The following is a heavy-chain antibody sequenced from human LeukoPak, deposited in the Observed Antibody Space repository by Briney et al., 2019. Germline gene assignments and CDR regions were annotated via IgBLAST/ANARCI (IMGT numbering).Heavy chain of an antibody. V-gene: IGHV4-30-2*01. CDR3: ARQLESRGSSWFESGFDY. CDR2: IYHSGST. J-gene: IGHJ4*02. Sequence: SETLSLTCTVSGGSISSGGYYWSWIRQPPGKGLEWIGYIYHSGSTYYNPSLKSRVTISVDRSKNQFSLKLSSVTAADTAVYYCARQLESRGSSWFESGFDYWGQGTLVTVSS. D-gene: IGHD3-10*01. CDR1: GGSISSGGYY.